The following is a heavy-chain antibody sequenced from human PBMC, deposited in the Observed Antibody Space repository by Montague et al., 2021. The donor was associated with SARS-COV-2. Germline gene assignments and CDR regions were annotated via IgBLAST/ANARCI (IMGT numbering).Heavy chain of an antibody. CDR1: GGSISTHY. V-gene: IGHV4-59*11. Sequence: SQTLSLTCTVSGGSISTHYWSWIRQPPGKGLEWIGYIYNSGSTNYNPSLKSQVTISVDTSKNQYSLKLRSVTAADTAVYYCAGDFDLWGRGTLVTVSS. CDR2: IYNSGST. J-gene: IGHJ2*01. CDR3: AGDFDL.